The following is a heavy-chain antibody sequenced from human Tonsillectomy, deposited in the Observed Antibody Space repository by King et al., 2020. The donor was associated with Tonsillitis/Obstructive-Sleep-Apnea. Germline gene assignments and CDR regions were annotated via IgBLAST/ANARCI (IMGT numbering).Heavy chain of an antibody. CDR2: INSDGSST. J-gene: IGHJ6*03. CDR3: ARTGGITIFGVVSKKYYYYMDV. CDR1: VFTFSSYW. D-gene: IGHD3-3*01. V-gene: IGHV3-74*01. Sequence: VQLVESGGGLVQPGGSLRLSCAASVFTFSSYWMHLVRQAPGTGLVWVSRINSDGSSTSYADSVKGRFTISRDNAKNTLYLQMNSLRAEDTAVYYCARTGGITIFGVVSKKYYYYMDVWGKGTTVTVSS.